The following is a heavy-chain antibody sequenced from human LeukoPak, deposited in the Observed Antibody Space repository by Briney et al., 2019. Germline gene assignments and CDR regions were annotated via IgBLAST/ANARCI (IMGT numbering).Heavy chain of an antibody. Sequence: GESLQISCQSSGYNFATSWIGWVRQMSGKGLEWMGIIYPSDSDTRYSPSFQGQVTISADKSISTAYLQWSSLTASDTAMYYCARRRGHHVDYWGQGTLVTVSS. J-gene: IGHJ4*02. CDR1: GYNFATSW. V-gene: IGHV5-51*01. CDR3: ARRRGHHVDY. CDR2: IYPSDSDT.